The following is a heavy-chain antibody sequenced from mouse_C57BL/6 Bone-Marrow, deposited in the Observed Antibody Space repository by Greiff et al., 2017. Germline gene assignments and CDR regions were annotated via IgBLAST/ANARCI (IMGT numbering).Heavy chain of an antibody. J-gene: IGHJ1*03. CDR2: INPNNGGT. CDR1: GYTFTDYY. Sequence: EVQLQQSGPELVKPGASVKISCKASGYTFTDYYMNWVKQSHGKSLEWIGDINPNNGGTSYNQKFKGKATLTVDKSSSTAYMELRSLTSEDSAVDDCARCGSSYGGYFDVWGTGTTVTVSS. V-gene: IGHV1-26*01. CDR3: ARCGSSYGGYFDV. D-gene: IGHD1-1*01.